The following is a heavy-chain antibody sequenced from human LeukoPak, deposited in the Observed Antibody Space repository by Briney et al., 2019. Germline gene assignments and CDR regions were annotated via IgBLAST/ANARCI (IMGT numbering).Heavy chain of an antibody. V-gene: IGHV1-18*01. CDR1: GYTFTSYG. D-gene: IGHD2-15*01. CDR3: AKESLAYGWFDP. CDR2: ISAYNGNT. Sequence: VASVKVSCKASGYTFTSYGISWVRQAPGQGLEWMGWISAYNGNTNYAQKLQGRVTMTTDTSTSTAYMELRSLRSDDTAVYYCAKESLAYGWFDPWGQGTLVTVSS. J-gene: IGHJ5*02.